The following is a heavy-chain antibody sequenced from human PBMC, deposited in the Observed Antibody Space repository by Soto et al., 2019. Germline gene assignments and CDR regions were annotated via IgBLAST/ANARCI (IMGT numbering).Heavy chain of an antibody. D-gene: IGHD1-26*01. Sequence: EVQLLESGGGLVQPGGSLRLSCAASGFTFSSYAMSWVRQAPGKGLEWVSAISGSGGSTYYADSVKGRFTISRDNSKNTLYLQMNSLRAEDTAVYYCATDRNHRIVGAAHWGQGTLVTVSS. CDR2: ISGSGGST. V-gene: IGHV3-23*01. J-gene: IGHJ1*01. CDR3: ATDRNHRIVGAAH. CDR1: GFTFSSYA.